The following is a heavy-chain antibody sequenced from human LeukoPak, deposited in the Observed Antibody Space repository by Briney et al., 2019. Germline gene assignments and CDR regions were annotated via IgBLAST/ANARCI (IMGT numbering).Heavy chain of an antibody. J-gene: IGHJ6*02. CDR1: GFTFSSYA. CDR2: ISYDGSNK. Sequence: GGSLRLSCAASGFTFSSYAMHWVRQAPGKGLEWVAVISYDGSNKYYADSVKGRFTISRDNSKNTLYLQMNSLRAEDTAVYYCASGTRSSSGWLYYGMDVWGQGTTVTVSS. CDR3: ASGTRSSSGWLYYGMDV. V-gene: IGHV3-30-3*01. D-gene: IGHD6-19*01.